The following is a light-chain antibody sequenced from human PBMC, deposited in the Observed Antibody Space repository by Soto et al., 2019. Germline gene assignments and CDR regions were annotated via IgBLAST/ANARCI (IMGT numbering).Light chain of an antibody. CDR3: CAYAGSYSLV. CDR2: DVN. Sequence: QSALTQPRSVSGSPGQSVTISCTGTSSDVGAYNYVSWYQQHPGKAPKVMIYDVNNRPSGVPDRFSGSKSDNTASLTISGLQAEDEADYYCCAYAGSYSLVFGGGTKLTVL. CDR1: SSDVGAYNY. J-gene: IGLJ2*01. V-gene: IGLV2-11*01.